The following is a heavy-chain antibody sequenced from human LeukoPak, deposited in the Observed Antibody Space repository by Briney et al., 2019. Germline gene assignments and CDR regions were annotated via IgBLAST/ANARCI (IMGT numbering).Heavy chain of an antibody. V-gene: IGHV3-48*01. CDR1: GFTFSSYS. D-gene: IGHD1-26*01. CDR2: ISSSSSTI. J-gene: IGHJ4*02. CDR3: ARGGSYYSFDY. Sequence: PGGSLRLSCAASGFTFSSYSMNWVRQAPGKGLEWVSYISSSSSTIYYADSVKGRFTISRDNAKNSLYLQMNSLRVEDTAVYYCARGGSYYSFDYWGQGTLVTVSS.